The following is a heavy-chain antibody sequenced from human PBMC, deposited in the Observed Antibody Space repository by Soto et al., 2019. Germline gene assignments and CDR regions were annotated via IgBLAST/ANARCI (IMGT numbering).Heavy chain of an antibody. D-gene: IGHD3-10*01. CDR2: ISSSSSYT. CDR3: ARAEYYGSGSYYNVLGY. Sequence: GGSLRLSCAASGFTFSDYYMSWIRQAPGKGLEWVSYISSSSSYTNYADSVKGRFTISRDNAKNSLYLQMNSLRAEDTAVYYCARAEYYGSGSYYNVLGYWGQGTLVTVSS. CDR1: GFTFSDYY. J-gene: IGHJ4*02. V-gene: IGHV3-11*05.